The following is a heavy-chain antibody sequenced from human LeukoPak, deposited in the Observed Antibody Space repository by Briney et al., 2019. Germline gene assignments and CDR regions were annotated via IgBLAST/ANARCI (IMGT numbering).Heavy chain of an antibody. J-gene: IGHJ4*02. CDR3: ARGVLYYYGSSGYYYFDY. V-gene: IGHV3-48*01. Sequence: PGGSLRLSCAASGFTFSSYSMNWVRQAPGKGLEWVSYISSSSSTIYYADSVKGRFTISRGNSKNTLYLQMNSLRAEDTAVYYCARGVLYYYGSSGYYYFDYWGQGTLVTVSS. CDR2: ISSSSSTI. CDR1: GFTFSSYS. D-gene: IGHD3-22*01.